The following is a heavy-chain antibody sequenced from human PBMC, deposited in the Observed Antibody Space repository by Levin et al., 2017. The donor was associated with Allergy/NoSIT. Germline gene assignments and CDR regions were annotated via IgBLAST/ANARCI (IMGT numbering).Heavy chain of an antibody. Sequence: GESLKISCAASGFTVSSHYMSWVRQAPGKGLEWVSVIYSGGSTYYADSVKGRFTISRDNSKNTLYLQMNSLRAEDTAVYYCARDIPPEYSSSSKYDPWGQGTLVTVSS. CDR1: GFTVSSHY. V-gene: IGHV3-66*01. CDR2: IYSGGST. D-gene: IGHD6-13*01. CDR3: ARDIPPEYSSSSKYDP. J-gene: IGHJ5*02.